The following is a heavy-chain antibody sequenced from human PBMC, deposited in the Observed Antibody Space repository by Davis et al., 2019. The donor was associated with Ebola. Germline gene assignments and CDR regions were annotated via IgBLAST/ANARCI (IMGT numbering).Heavy chain of an antibody. CDR1: GYTFTSYG. CDR3: ATFTVVGASSDYYYYGMDV. D-gene: IGHD1-26*01. CDR2: ISAYNGNT. Sequence: AASVKVSCKASGYTFTSYGINWVRQAPGQGLEWMGWISAYNGNTNYAQKLQGRVTMTTDTSTSTAYMEVGSLRSDDTAVYYCATFTVVGASSDYYYYGMDVWGKGTTVTVSS. V-gene: IGHV1-18*04. J-gene: IGHJ6*04.